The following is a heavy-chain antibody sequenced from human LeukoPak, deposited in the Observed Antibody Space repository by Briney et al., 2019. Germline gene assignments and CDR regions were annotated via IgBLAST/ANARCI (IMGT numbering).Heavy chain of an antibody. Sequence: KPGGSLRLSCAASGFIFNTYSMNWVRQAPGKGLEWVSSISSTTSYIFYADSVKGRFTISRDNAKNSLYLQMTSLRAEDTAVYYCARPLSSGSPQGLPTSPHLDYWGQGALVTVSS. CDR3: ARPLSSGSPQGLPTSPHLDY. D-gene: IGHD3-10*01. J-gene: IGHJ4*02. CDR1: GFIFNTYS. V-gene: IGHV3-21*01. CDR2: ISSTTSYI.